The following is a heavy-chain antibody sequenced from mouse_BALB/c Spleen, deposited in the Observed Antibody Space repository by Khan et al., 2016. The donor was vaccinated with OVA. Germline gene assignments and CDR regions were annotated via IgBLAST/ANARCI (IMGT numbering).Heavy chain of an antibody. Sequence: QVQLQQSGAELAKPGASVKMSCKASGYTFTSYWMHWVKQRPGQGLEWIGYINPSTDYTEYNQKFKDKATLTADKSSSTAYMQLTSLTSEDSAFYYCTNHGSSSAWFTYWGQGTLVTVSA. CDR3: TNHGSSSAWFTY. CDR2: INPSTDYT. J-gene: IGHJ3*01. V-gene: IGHV1-7*01. CDR1: GYTFTSYW. D-gene: IGHD1-1*01.